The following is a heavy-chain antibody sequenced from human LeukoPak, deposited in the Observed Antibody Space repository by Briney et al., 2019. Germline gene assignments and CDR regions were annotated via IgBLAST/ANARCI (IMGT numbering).Heavy chain of an antibody. V-gene: IGHV4-4*09. CDR2: IYTSGST. Sequence: KPSETLSLTCTVSGGSISSYYWSWIRQPPGKGLEWIEYIYTSGSTNYNPSLKSRVTISVYTSKNQFSLKLSSVTAADTAVYYCARLLMVRGVMAYYFDYCGQGTLVTVSS. J-gene: IGHJ4*02. D-gene: IGHD3-10*01. CDR3: ARLLMVRGVMAYYFDY. CDR1: GGSISSYY.